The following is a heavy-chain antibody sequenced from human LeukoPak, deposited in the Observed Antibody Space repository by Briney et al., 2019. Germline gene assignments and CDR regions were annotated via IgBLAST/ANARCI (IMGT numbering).Heavy chain of an antibody. CDR2: ISSSSSYI. CDR1: GFTFSDYY. J-gene: IGHJ3*02. Sequence: GGSLRLSCAASGFTFSDYYMSWIRQAPGKGLEWVSSISSSSSYIYYADSVKGRFTISRDNAKNSLYLQMNSLRAEDTAVYYCAPLQALILGEAFDIWGQGTMVTVSS. CDR3: APLQALILGEAFDI. D-gene: IGHD2/OR15-2a*01. V-gene: IGHV3-11*06.